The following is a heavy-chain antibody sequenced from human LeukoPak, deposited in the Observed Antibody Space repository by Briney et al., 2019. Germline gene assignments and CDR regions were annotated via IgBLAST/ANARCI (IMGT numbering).Heavy chain of an antibody. D-gene: IGHD6-19*01. J-gene: IGHJ5*02. V-gene: IGHV4-34*01. CDR3: ARGGGNKQWLTWFDP. Sequence: SETLSLTCAVYGGSFSGYYWSSIRQPPGKGLEWIGEINHSGSTNYNPSLKSRVTISVDTSKNQFSLKLSSVTAADTAVYYCARGGGNKQWLTWFDPWGQGTLVTVSS. CDR1: GGSFSGYY. CDR2: INHSGST.